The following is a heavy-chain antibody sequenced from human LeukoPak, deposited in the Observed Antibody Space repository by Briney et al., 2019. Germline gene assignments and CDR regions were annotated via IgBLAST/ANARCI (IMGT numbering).Heavy chain of an antibody. J-gene: IGHJ4*02. CDR3: TQSNY. Sequence: TGESLRLSCAASGFTFSGSPILWVRQASGKGLEWVGRIRSKADNYATAYAASVQGRFTISRDDSKNTAYLQLNSLKTEDTAVYYCTQSNYWGQGALVTVSS. V-gene: IGHV3-73*01. CDR2: IRSKADNYAT. CDR1: GFTFSGSP.